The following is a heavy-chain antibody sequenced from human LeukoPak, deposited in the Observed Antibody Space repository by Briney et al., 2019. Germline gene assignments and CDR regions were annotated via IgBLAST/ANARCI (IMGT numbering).Heavy chain of an antibody. J-gene: IGHJ4*02. D-gene: IGHD5-24*01. CDR2: IYYSGST. V-gene: IGHV4-59*04. CDR1: GGSISSYY. Sequence: PSETLSLTCTVSGGSISSYYWSWIRQPPGKGLEWIGIIYYSGSTYYNPSLKSRVTMSVDTSRDQFSLKLSSVTAADTAVYFCARRGDGYNPFDYWGQGTLVTVSS. CDR3: ARRGDGYNPFDY.